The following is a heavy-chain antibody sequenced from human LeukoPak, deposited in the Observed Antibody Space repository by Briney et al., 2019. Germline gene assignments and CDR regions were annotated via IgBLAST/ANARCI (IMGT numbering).Heavy chain of an antibody. CDR1: GGSISSPLYF. J-gene: IGHJ4*02. V-gene: IGHV4-61*02. Sequence: SQTLSLTCTVSGGSISSPLYFWSWIRQPAGKGLEWLGRFYSSGSTTYNPSLENRVSMSVDTSKNQFSLKLSSVTAAGTAVYYCAREPYYYDTSRYYSPLDYWGQGTLVTASS. CDR3: AREPYYYDTSRYYSPLDY. D-gene: IGHD3-22*01. CDR2: FYSSGST.